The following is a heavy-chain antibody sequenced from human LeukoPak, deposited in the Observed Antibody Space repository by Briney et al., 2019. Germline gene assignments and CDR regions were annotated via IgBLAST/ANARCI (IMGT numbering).Heavy chain of an antibody. CDR1: GGSISSGSYY. J-gene: IGHJ6*02. V-gene: IGHV4-61*02. D-gene: IGHD3-22*01. CDR2: IYTSGST. Sequence: SETLSLTCTVSGGSISSGSYYWSWIRQPAGKGLEWIGRIYTSGSTNYNPSLKSRVTISVDTSKNQFSLKLSSVTAADTAVYYCARETYYYDSSGYYFNGMDVWGQGTTVTVSS. CDR3: ARETYYYDSSGYYFNGMDV.